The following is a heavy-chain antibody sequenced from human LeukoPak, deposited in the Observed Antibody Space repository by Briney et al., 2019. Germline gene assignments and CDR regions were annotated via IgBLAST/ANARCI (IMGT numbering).Heavy chain of an antibody. CDR2: MNPNSGNT. CDR3: TRRITPHWYFDL. J-gene: IGHJ2*01. Sequence: GASVKVSCKASEYAFTSYDINWVRQAPGQGLEWMGWMNPNSGNTGYAQKFQGRVTLTRYTSATTAYMELSSLKFEDTAVYFCTRRITPHWYFDLWGRGALVTVSS. CDR1: EYAFTSYD. D-gene: IGHD3-10*01. V-gene: IGHV1-8*01.